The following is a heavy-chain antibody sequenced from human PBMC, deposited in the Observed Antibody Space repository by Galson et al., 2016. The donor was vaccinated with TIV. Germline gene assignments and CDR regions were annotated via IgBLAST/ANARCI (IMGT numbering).Heavy chain of an antibody. V-gene: IGHV3-30-3*01. J-gene: IGHJ6*02. Sequence: SLRLSCAASGFSFSRNAMHWVRQAPGRGLEWVAVISYDGTNKYYADSVKGRLSISRDNSRNTLYLQMSSLRREDTAVYYCATSVVGANIYYYGMDVWGQGTTVTVSS. CDR2: ISYDGTNK. D-gene: IGHD1-26*01. CDR1: GFSFSRNA. CDR3: ATSVVGANIYYYGMDV.